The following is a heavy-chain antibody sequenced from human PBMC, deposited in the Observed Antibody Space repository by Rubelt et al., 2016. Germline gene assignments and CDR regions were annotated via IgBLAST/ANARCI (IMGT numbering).Heavy chain of an antibody. CDR1: GITFSDHA. D-gene: IGHD2/OR15-2a*01. V-gene: IGHV3-48*03. Sequence: GGSLRLSCVVSGITFSDHAVHWVRQAPGKGLEWVSYISGSGDTTYYADSVRGRFTISRDNAKNSVILQMNSLRAEDTAVYYCARGRNIVREDAFDIWGQGTVVTVSS. CDR2: ISGSGDTT. J-gene: IGHJ3*02. CDR3: ARGRNIVREDAFDI.